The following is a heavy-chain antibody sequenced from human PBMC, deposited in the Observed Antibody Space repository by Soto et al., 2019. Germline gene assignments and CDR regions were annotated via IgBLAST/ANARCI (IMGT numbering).Heavy chain of an antibody. CDR1: GGSFSGYY. Sequence: QVQLQQWGAGLLKPSETLSLTCAVYGGSFSGYYWNWIRQSPGKGLECIGEINHSGTSNYNPSLNIPVNISVDTAKNHISLQLRYVTAPDPAVYYCERKSTMAVRGLFRYHSYGLNVWGQGTRFTVS. CDR2: INHSGTS. D-gene: IGHD3-10*01. V-gene: IGHV4-34*01. CDR3: ERKSTMAVRGLFRYHSYGLNV. J-gene: IGHJ6*02.